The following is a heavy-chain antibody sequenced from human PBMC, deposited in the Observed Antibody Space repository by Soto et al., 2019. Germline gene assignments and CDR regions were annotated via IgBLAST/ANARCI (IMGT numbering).Heavy chain of an antibody. J-gene: IGHJ3*02. CDR3: ARPGGLGRAAPSYAFDI. D-gene: IGHD7-27*01. CDR1: GYSFTSYW. Sequence: GESLKISCKGSGYSFTSYWIGWVRQMPGKGLEWMGIIYPGDSATRYSPSFQGQVTISAEKSISTAYLRWSSLKASDAAMYYCARPGGLGRAAPSYAFDIWGQGTMVTGSS. CDR2: IYPGDSAT. V-gene: IGHV5-51*01.